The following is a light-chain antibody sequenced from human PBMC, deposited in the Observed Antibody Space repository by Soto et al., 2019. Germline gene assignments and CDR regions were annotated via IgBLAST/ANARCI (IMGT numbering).Light chain of an antibody. V-gene: IGLV2-14*01. CDR3: SSYTSTNTPGV. CDR2: DVS. CDR1: SSDVGGYNY. J-gene: IGLJ1*01. Sequence: QSVLTQPASVSGSPGQSITISCTGTSSDVGGYNYVSWYQLHPGKAPKLMIYDVSNRPSGVSNRFSGSKSGNTASLTISGLQAEDEADYYCSSYTSTNTPGVFGTGTKLTVL.